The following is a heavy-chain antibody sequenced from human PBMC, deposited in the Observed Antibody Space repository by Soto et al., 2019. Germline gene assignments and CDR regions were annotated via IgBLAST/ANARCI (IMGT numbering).Heavy chain of an antibody. CDR3: ARQGIAAAVDY. J-gene: IGHJ4*02. Sequence: SETLSLTCTVSGGSISSYYWSWIRQPPGKGLEWIGYIYYSGSTNYNPSLKSRVTISVDTSKNQFSLKLSSVTAADTAVYYCARQGIAAAVDYWGQGTLVTVSS. CDR2: IYYSGST. V-gene: IGHV4-59*08. CDR1: GGSISSYY. D-gene: IGHD6-13*01.